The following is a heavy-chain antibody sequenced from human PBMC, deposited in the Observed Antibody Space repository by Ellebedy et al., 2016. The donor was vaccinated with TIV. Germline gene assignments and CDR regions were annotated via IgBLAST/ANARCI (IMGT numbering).Heavy chain of an antibody. CDR2: INHSGST. CDR3: ARVGGRGGYSGYRSYYYYYMDV. D-gene: IGHD5-12*01. J-gene: IGHJ6*03. CDR1: GGSFSGYY. V-gene: IGHV4-34*01. Sequence: GSLSLSXAAYGGSFSGYYWSWIRQPPVKGLEWIGEINHSGSTNYNPSLKSRVTISVDTSKNQFSLKLSSVTAADTAVYYCARVGGRGGYSGYRSYYYYYMDVWGKGTTVTVSS.